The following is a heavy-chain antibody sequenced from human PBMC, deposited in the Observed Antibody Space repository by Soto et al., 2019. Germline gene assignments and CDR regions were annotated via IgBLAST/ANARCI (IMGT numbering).Heavy chain of an antibody. V-gene: IGHV3-23*01. Sequence: DVQLLEAGGGLVQPGGSLRLSCAASGFTFRSYAMSWVRQSPRKGLEWVSGISGIGISTHYAGSVKARFTVSRDNSKNTQYLQMNSLRAEDTAVYNCAKEPVGPDWYFDLWGRGTLVTVSS. CDR3: AKEPVGPDWYFDL. CDR2: ISGIGIST. J-gene: IGHJ2*01. CDR1: GFTFRSYA.